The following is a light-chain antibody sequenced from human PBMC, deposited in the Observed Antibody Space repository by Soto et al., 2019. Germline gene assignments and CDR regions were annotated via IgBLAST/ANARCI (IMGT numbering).Light chain of an antibody. CDR2: GAS. V-gene: IGKV3-20*01. J-gene: IGKJ3*01. Sequence: EIVLTQSPGTLSLSPGERATLSCRASQSVSSSYLACYQQKPGQAPRLLIYGASSRATGIPDRFSGSGSGTDFTLTISRLEPEDLAVYYCQQYGRFGPGTKVDIK. CDR3: QQYGR. CDR1: QSVSSSY.